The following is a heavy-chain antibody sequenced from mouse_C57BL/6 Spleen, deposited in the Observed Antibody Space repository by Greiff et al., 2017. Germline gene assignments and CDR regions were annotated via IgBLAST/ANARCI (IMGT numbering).Heavy chain of an antibody. Sequence: QVQLQQPGAELVRPGSSVKLSCKASGYTFTSYWMDWVKQRPGQGLEWIGNIYPSDSETHYNQKFKDKATLTVDKSSSTAYMQLSSLTSEDSAVYYCARWGYGSSFWYVDVWGTGTTVTVSS. CDR1: GYTFTSYW. J-gene: IGHJ1*03. V-gene: IGHV1-61*01. D-gene: IGHD1-1*01. CDR2: IYPSDSET. CDR3: ARWGYGSSFWYVDV.